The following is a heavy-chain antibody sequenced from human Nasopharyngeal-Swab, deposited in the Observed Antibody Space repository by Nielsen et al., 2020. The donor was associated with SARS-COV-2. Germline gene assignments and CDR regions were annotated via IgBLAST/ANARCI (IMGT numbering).Heavy chain of an antibody. V-gene: IGHV3-23*01. J-gene: IGHJ3*02. D-gene: IGHD5-18*01. Sequence: GGSLRLSCAASEFTFSRYAMSWVRQAPGKGLEWVSAISGSGGSTYYADSVKGRFTISRDNSKNTLYLQMNSLRAEDTAVYYCAKDGMVRGAFDIWGQGTMVTVSS. CDR2: ISGSGGST. CDR1: EFTFSRYA. CDR3: AKDGMVRGAFDI.